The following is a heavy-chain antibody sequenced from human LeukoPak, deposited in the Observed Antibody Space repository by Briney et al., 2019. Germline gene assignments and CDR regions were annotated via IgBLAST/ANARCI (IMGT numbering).Heavy chain of an antibody. V-gene: IGHV3-23*01. CDR1: GFTFSYYG. Sequence: GGSLRLSCVASGFTFSYYGMSWVRQAPGKGLEWVSAISGSGDSTYYADSVKGRFTISRDNAKNSLYLQMNSLRAEDTAVYYCAELGITMTGGVWGKGTTVTISS. D-gene: IGHD3-10*02. J-gene: IGHJ6*04. CDR2: ISGSGDST. CDR3: AELGITMTGGV.